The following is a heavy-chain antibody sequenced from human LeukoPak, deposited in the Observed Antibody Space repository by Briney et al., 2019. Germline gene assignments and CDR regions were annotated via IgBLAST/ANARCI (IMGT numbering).Heavy chain of an antibody. V-gene: IGHV3-23*01. CDR1: GFTFSSYA. D-gene: IGHD3-10*01. Sequence: PGGSLRLSCAASGFTFSSYAMSWVRQAPGKGPEWVSAISGSGGSTYYADSVKGRFTISRDNSKNTLYLQMNSLRAEDTAVYYCAKDLGYYGSGSGMDVWGQGTTVTVSS. CDR3: AKDLGYYGSGSGMDV. J-gene: IGHJ6*02. CDR2: ISGSGGST.